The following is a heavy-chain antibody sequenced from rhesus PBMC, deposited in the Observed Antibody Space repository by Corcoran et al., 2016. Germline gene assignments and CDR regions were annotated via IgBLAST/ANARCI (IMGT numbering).Heavy chain of an antibody. CDR2: ISYSGST. CDR3: ARLQTKYSSWSVGFDY. Sequence: QVQLQESGPGLVKPSETLSLTCAVSGGAISSSYHYWSWIRPAPGKGLEWSGYISYSGSTSYNPSLKSRVTISRDTSKNQFSLKLSSVTAADTAVYYCARLQTKYSSWSVGFDYWGQGVLVTVSS. V-gene: IGHV4-122*02. J-gene: IGHJ4*01. D-gene: IGHD6-13*01. CDR1: GGAISSSYHY.